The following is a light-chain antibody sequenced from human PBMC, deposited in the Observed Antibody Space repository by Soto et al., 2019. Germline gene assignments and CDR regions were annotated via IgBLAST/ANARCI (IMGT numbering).Light chain of an antibody. CDR3: SSYAGSNTLV. V-gene: IGLV2-8*01. J-gene: IGLJ2*01. CDR1: GSDIAVYDF. CDR2: EVT. Sequence: QSALTQPPSASGSPGQSVTISCAGSGSDIAVYDFVSWYQQHPGTAPKLIIYEVTKRPSGVPDRFSGSKSASTASLTVSGLQADDEADYYCSSYAGSNTLVFGGGTKLTVL.